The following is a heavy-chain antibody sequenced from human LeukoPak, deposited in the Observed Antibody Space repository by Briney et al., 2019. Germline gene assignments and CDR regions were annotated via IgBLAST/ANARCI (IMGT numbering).Heavy chain of an antibody. CDR2: ISYDGSNK. Sequence: PGGSLRLSCAASGFTFSSYAMHWVRQAPGKGLEWVAVISYDGSNKYYADSVKGRFTISRDNSKNTLYLQMNSLRAEDTAVYYCAREQDVVTLDYWGQGTLVTVSS. CDR3: AREQDVVTLDY. J-gene: IGHJ4*02. V-gene: IGHV3-30*04. CDR1: GFTFSSYA. D-gene: IGHD4-23*01.